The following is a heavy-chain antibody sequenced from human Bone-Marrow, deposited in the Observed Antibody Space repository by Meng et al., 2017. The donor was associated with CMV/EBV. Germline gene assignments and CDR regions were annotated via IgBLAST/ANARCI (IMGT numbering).Heavy chain of an antibody. J-gene: IGHJ4*02. V-gene: IGHV1-2*02. D-gene: IGHD6-13*01. CDR3: ARAGYSSSIYFDY. CDR1: GYTFTGYY. CDR2: INPNSGGT. Sequence: ASVKVSCKASGYTFTGYYMHWVRQAPGQGLEWMGWINPNSGGTNYAQKFQGRVTMTRDTSISTAYMALSRLRSDDTAVYYCARAGYSSSIYFDYWGQGTLVTVSS.